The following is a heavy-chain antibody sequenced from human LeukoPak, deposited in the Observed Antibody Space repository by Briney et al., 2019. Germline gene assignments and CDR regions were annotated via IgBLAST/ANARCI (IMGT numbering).Heavy chain of an antibody. J-gene: IGHJ4*02. D-gene: IGHD1-7*01. V-gene: IGHV1-8*01. CDR3: TRKLRLDEH. Sequence: GASVKVSCKASGYTFITSDISWVRQASGQGLEWMGYIDPESGYTTYAQKFQGRVTMTRDTSTSTAYMELSSLTPDDTAIYYCTRKLRLDEHWGQGTLVAVSS. CDR1: GYTFITSD. CDR2: IDPESGYT.